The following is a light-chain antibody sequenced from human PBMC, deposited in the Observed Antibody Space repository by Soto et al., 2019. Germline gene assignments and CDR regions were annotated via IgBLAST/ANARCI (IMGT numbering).Light chain of an antibody. CDR3: QQYNNWPPIT. V-gene: IGKV3-15*01. CDR1: QSVSSN. J-gene: IGKJ5*01. Sequence: EIVMTQSPATLSVSPGERATLSCRASQSVSSNLAWYQQKPGQAPRLLIYGASTRATGIPARFSGSGSGTEFTLTISTLQSEDFADYYCQQYNNWPPITVGQGTRLEIK. CDR2: GAS.